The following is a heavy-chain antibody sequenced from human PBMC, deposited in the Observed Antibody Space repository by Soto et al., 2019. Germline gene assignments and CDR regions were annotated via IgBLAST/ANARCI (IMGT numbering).Heavy chain of an antibody. CDR2: ISADESNK. J-gene: IGHJ4*02. Sequence: QVHLVESGGGVVQPGRSLRLSCAASGFTFSNYGMHWVRQAPGKGLEWVAIISADESNKQYGGSVKGRFTISRDNSKNPLILQMNSLRREDTGVYFCGKSRAVIPFGGAPSHAIDTWGQGNLVTVSS. D-gene: IGHD3-16*01. CDR3: GKSRAVIPFGGAPSHAIDT. CDR1: GFTFSNYG. V-gene: IGHV3-30*18.